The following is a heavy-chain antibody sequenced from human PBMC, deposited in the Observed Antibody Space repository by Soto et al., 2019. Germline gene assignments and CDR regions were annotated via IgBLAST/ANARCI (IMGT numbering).Heavy chain of an antibody. J-gene: IGHJ4*02. D-gene: IGHD3-10*01. CDR3: ASAVAYYGSGSHLDY. V-gene: IGHV1-69*13. Sequence: SVKVSCKASGGTFSSYAISWVRQAPGQGLEWMGGIIPIFGTANYAQKFQGRVTITADESTSTAYMELSSLRFEDTAVYYCASAVAYYGSGSHLDYWGQGTLVTVPQ. CDR1: GGTFSSYA. CDR2: IIPIFGTA.